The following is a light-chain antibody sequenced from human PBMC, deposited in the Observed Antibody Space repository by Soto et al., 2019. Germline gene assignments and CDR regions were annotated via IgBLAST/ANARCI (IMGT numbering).Light chain of an antibody. CDR1: QSVTSSN. V-gene: IGKV3-20*01. CDR3: QQYGSSPTT. J-gene: IGKJ5*01. Sequence: IVMTQSAAALSVSPGERATLSCRASQSVTSSNLAWYQQKPGQAPRLLIFGASSRASGVPERFSGGGSGTDFTLTIRRLEPEDFAPYYCQQYGSSPTTFGQGTRLEIK. CDR2: GAS.